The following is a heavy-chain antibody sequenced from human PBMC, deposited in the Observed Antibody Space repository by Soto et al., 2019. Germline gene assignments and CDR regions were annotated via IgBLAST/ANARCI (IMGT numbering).Heavy chain of an antibody. J-gene: IGHJ6*02. Sequence: EVQLVESGGGLVQPGRSLRLSCAASGFTFDDYAMHWVRQAPGKGLEWVSGISWNSGSIGYADSVKGRFTISRDNAKNSLYLQMNSLRAEDTALYYCAKDIRYYYDSSGSRGYYYYYGMDVWGQGTTVTVSS. CDR1: GFTFDDYA. CDR2: ISWNSGSI. D-gene: IGHD3-22*01. V-gene: IGHV3-9*01. CDR3: AKDIRYYYDSSGSRGYYYYYGMDV.